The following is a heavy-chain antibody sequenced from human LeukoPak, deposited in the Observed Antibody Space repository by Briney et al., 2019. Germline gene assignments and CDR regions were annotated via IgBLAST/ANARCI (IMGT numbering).Heavy chain of an antibody. CDR2: IYPGDSDT. CDR1: GYSFSSYW. D-gene: IGHD1-14*01. J-gene: IGHJ4*02. Sequence: GESLKISCKGSGYSFSSYWIGWVRQMPGKGREWMGIIYPGDSDTRYSPSFQGQVTISTDKSINTAYLQWSSLKASDTAMYYCARLRGPIRISIRRIFDYWGQGTLVTVSS. V-gene: IGHV5-51*01. CDR3: ARLRGPIRISIRRIFDY.